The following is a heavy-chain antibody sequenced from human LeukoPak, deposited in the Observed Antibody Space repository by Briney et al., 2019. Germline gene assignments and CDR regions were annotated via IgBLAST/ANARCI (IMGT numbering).Heavy chain of an antibody. V-gene: IGHV3-48*03. CDR3: ARGASYYDILTGYYQHFYMDV. D-gene: IGHD3-9*01. J-gene: IGHJ6*03. CDR2: ISSSGSTI. CDR1: GFTFSSYE. Sequence: PGGSLRLSCAASGFTFSSYEMNWVRQAPGKGLEWVSYISSSGSTIYYADSVKGRFTISRDNAKNSLYLQMNSLRAEDTAVYYCARGASYYDILTGYYQHFYMDVWGKGTTVTVSS.